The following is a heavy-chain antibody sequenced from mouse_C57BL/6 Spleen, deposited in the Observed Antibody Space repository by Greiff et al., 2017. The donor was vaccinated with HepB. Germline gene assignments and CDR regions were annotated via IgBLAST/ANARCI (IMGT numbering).Heavy chain of an antibody. Sequence: EVKLMESGGGLVKPGGSLKLSCAASGFTFSDYGMHWVRQAPEKGLEWVAYISSGSSTIYYADTVKGRFTISRDNAKNTLFLQMTSLRSEDTAMYYCARRTAQGGFAYWGQGTLVTVSA. CDR1: GFTFSDYG. J-gene: IGHJ3*01. CDR3: ARRTAQGGFAY. D-gene: IGHD3-2*02. V-gene: IGHV5-17*01. CDR2: ISSGSSTI.